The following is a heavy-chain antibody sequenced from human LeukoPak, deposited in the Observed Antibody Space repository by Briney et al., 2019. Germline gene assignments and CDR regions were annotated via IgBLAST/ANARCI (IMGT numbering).Heavy chain of an antibody. CDR1: GFTFSSYA. D-gene: IGHD6-19*01. Sequence: GGSLRLSCAASGFTFSSYAMSWVRQAPGKGLEWVSYISGSSGTRYYADSVKGRFTISRDNAKNSLYLQMNSLRAEDTAVYYCARAPYTSGWYRGDNDYWGQGTLVTVSS. CDR3: ARAPYTSGWYRGDNDY. J-gene: IGHJ4*02. CDR2: ISGSSGTR. V-gene: IGHV3-48*01.